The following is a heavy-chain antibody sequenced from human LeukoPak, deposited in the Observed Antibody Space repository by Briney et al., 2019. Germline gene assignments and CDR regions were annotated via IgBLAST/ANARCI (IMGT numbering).Heavy chain of an antibody. CDR2: ISGSGGST. Sequence: GGSLRLSCVASGFTFSSYAMSWVRQAPGKGLEWVSAISGSGGSTYYADSVKGRFTISRDNSKNTLYLQMNCLRAEDTAVYYCARGVWFGDPNMYYGMDVWGQGTTVTVSS. D-gene: IGHD3-10*01. CDR1: GFTFSSYA. J-gene: IGHJ6*02. CDR3: ARGVWFGDPNMYYGMDV. V-gene: IGHV3-23*01.